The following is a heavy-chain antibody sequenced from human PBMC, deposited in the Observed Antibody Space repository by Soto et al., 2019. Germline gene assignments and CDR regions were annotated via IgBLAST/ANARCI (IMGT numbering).Heavy chain of an antibody. CDR1: GGTFSSYA. V-gene: IGHV1-69*01. D-gene: IGHD6-19*01. J-gene: IGHJ6*02. Sequence: QVQLVQSGAEVKKPGSSVKVSCKASGGTFSSYAISWVRQAPGQGLEWMGGIIPIFGTANYAQKFQGRVTITADESTSTAYMELSSLRSEDTAVYYCARDRIIAVAAYYYYGMDVWGQGTTVTVSS. CDR3: ARDRIIAVAAYYYYGMDV. CDR2: IIPIFGTA.